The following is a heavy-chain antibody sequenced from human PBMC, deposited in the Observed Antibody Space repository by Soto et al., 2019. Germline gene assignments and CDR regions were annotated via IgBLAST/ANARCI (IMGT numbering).Heavy chain of an antibody. D-gene: IGHD2-15*01. Sequence: GASVKVSCKASGYTFTSYDINWVRQATGQGLEWMGWMNPNSGNTGYAQKFQGRVTMTRNTSISTAYMELSSLRSEDTAVYYCARGWVRYCSGGSCSVPHYWGQGTLVPVSS. V-gene: IGHV1-8*01. CDR2: MNPNSGNT. CDR3: ARGWVRYCSGGSCSVPHY. J-gene: IGHJ4*02. CDR1: GYTFTSYD.